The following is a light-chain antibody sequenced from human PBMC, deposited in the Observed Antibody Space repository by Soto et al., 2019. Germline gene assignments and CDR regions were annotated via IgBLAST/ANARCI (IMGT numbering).Light chain of an antibody. V-gene: IGKV1-33*01. CDR1: QDVTKY. Sequence: DIQMTQSPSSLSASVGDRVTISCQASQDVTKYVNWYQQKPGKAPKLLIYTASNLEAGVPSRFSGRGSGTYFTLNNNSQPPEDIATYYCQQYISLLTFGGGTKVEIK. CDR3: QQYISLLT. J-gene: IGKJ4*01. CDR2: TAS.